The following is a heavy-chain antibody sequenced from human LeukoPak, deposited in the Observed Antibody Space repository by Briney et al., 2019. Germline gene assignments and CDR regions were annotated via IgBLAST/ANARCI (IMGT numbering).Heavy chain of an antibody. V-gene: IGHV3-23*01. J-gene: IGHJ4*02. CDR3: ANGYCSGGSCYPITY. CDR1: GFTFSSYG. CDR2: ISGSGGST. D-gene: IGHD2-15*01. Sequence: PGGSLSLSCAASGFTFSSYGMSWVRQAPGKGLEWVSAISGSGGSTYYADSVKGRFTISRDNSKNTLYLQMNSLRAEDTAVYYCANGYCSGGSCYPITYWGQGTLVTVSS.